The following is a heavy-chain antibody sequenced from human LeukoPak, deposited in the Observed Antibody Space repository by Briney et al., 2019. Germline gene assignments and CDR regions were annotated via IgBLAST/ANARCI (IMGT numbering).Heavy chain of an antibody. Sequence: KAGGSLRLSCAASGFTFSSYSMNWVRQAPGKGLEWVSSISSSSSYIYYADSVKGRFTISRDNAKNSLYLQMNSLRAEGTAVYYCARSIQGGNSYGPDYWGQGTLVTVSS. D-gene: IGHD5-18*01. CDR2: ISSSSSYI. CDR1: GFTFSSYS. V-gene: IGHV3-21*01. CDR3: ARSIQGGNSYGPDY. J-gene: IGHJ4*02.